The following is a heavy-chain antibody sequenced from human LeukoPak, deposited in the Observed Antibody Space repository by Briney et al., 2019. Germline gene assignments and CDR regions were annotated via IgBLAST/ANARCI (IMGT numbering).Heavy chain of an antibody. V-gene: IGHV3-30*03. D-gene: IGHD6-13*01. CDR3: ARDEGSSWQIYDAFDI. CDR1: GFTFSMYG. Sequence: GGSLRLSCVISGFTFSMYGMHWVRQAPGKGLEWVAVISPDGSGKNYVDSVEGRFTISRDNSENTLYLQMNSLRPEDTAVYYCARDEGSSWQIYDAFDIWGQGTMVTVSS. CDR2: ISPDGSGK. J-gene: IGHJ3*02.